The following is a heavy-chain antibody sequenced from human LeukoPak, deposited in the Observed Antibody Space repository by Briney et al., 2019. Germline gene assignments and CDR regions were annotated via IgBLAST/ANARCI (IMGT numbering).Heavy chain of an antibody. D-gene: IGHD3-22*01. CDR3: ARAGQGMIVVVTEDAFDI. CDR2: ISANNGNT. V-gene: IGHV1-18*01. CDR1: GYTFTSYG. J-gene: IGHJ3*02. Sequence: GASVKVSCKASGYTFTSYGISWVRQAPGQGLEWMGWISANNGNTNYAQKFQGRVTMTSDTSTSTAYMELRSLRSDDTAVYFCARAGQGMIVVVTEDAFDILGQGTMVTVAS.